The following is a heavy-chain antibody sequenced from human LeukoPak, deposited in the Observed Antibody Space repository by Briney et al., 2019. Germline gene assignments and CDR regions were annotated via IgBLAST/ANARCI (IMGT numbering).Heavy chain of an antibody. D-gene: IGHD1-14*01. CDR2: ISYDGGDK. Sequence: GGSLRLSWAASGFTFSSYAIHWVRQAPGKGLEWVAFISYDGGDKRYAESVKGRITISRDNSRKTLYLQMHSLGPEDTAIYYCARDLSERYSIDYWGQGTLVTVSS. J-gene: IGHJ4*02. V-gene: IGHV3-30-3*01. CDR3: ARDLSERYSIDY. CDR1: GFTFSSYA.